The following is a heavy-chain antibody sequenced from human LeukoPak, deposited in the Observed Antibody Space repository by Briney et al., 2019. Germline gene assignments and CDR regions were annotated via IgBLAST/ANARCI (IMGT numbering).Heavy chain of an antibody. CDR1: GFTFSIYD. Sequence: AGGSLRLSCAASGFTFSIYDMNWVRQAPGKGLEWVSYISSSSRTISYADSVKGRFTISRDNAKNSLYLQMNSLRAEDTAVYYCARLRYYAMDDWGQGTTVTASS. V-gene: IGHV3-48*01. CDR3: ARLRYYAMDD. J-gene: IGHJ6*02. CDR2: ISSSSRTI.